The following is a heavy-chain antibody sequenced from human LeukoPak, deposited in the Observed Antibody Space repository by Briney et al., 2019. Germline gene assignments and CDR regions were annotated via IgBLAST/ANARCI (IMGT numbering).Heavy chain of an antibody. CDR2: FDPEDGET. CDR3: ATFLRPDSRGYSPYYFDY. J-gene: IGHJ4*02. V-gene: IGHV1-24*01. CDR1: GYTLTELS. D-gene: IGHD3-22*01. Sequence: ASVKVSCKVSGYTLTELSMHWVRQAPGKGLEWMGGFDPEDGETIYAQKFQGRVTMTEDTSTDTAYMELSSLRSEDTAVYYCATFLRPDSRGYSPYYFDYWGQGTLVTVSS.